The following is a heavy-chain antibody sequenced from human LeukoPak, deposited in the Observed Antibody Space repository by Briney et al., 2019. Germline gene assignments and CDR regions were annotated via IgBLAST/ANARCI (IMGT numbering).Heavy chain of an antibody. J-gene: IGHJ6*02. D-gene: IGHD3-3*01. V-gene: IGHV1-18*01. CDR2: ISAYNGNT. CDR1: GYTFTSYG. Sequence: ASVKVSCKASGYTFTSYGISWVQQAPGQGLEWMGWISAYNGNTNYAQKLQGRVTMTTDTSTSTAYMELRSLRSDDTAVYYCARVYDFWSGYDPYYYYGMDVWGQGTTVTVSS. CDR3: ARVYDFWSGYDPYYYYGMDV.